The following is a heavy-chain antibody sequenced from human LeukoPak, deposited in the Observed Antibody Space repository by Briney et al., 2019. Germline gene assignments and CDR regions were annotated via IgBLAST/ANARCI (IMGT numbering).Heavy chain of an antibody. D-gene: IGHD6-19*01. Sequence: GGSLRLSCAASGFTLSSYAMSWVRQAPGKGLEWVSAISGSGGSTYYADSVKGRFTISRDNSKNTQYLQMNSLRAEDTAVYYCAAQQWLDNWFDPWGQGTLVTVSS. V-gene: IGHV3-23*01. CDR1: GFTLSSYA. J-gene: IGHJ5*02. CDR3: AAQQWLDNWFDP. CDR2: ISGSGGST.